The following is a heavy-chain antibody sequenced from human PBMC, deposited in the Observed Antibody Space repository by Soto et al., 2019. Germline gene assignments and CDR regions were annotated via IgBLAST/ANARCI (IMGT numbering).Heavy chain of an antibody. CDR2: INPNSGGT. J-gene: IGHJ6*02. D-gene: IGHD4-17*01. CDR1: GYTFTGYY. CDR3: ARSVSSVGYYYYYGMDV. V-gene: IGHV1-2*04. Sequence: ASVKVSCKASGYTFTGYYMHCVRQAPGQGLEWMGWINPNSGGTNYAQKFQGWVTMTRDTSISTAYMELSRLRSDDTAVYYCARSVSSVGYYYYYGMDVWVQGTTVTVSS.